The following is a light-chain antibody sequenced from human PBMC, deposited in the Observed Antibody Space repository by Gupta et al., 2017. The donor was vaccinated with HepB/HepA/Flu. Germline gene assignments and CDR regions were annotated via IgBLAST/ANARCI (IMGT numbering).Light chain of an antibody. CDR1: SSDVGNYNF. J-gene: IGLJ1*01. CDR2: DVS. Sequence: QSALTQPASVSGSPGQSITISCTGTSSDVGNYNFVSWYQQYPDKAPKLVIYDVSSRPSEVPDRFSGSKSGNTASLTISGLQAEDEAEYYCSSYTSTTSQVFGTGTKVTVL. V-gene: IGLV2-14*03. CDR3: SSYTSTTSQV.